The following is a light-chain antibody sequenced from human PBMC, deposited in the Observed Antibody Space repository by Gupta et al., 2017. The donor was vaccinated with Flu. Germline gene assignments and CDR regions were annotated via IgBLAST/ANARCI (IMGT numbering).Light chain of an antibody. CDR1: NIGSRS. V-gene: IGLV3-21*02. CDR2: DDS. J-gene: IGLJ3*02. CDR3: HVWDKSTGSGV. Sequence: SYVLPQAPPVAVAPGQTASITCGGENIGSRSVHWFQKRPGQAPRRVVYDDSDRPSGIPDRFSGSNSGNTATLTIIRVEAGDEADYYCHVWDKSTGSGVFGGGPKLTVL.